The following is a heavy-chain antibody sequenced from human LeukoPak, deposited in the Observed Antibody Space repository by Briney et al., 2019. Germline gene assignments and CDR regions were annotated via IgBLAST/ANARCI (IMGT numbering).Heavy chain of an antibody. CDR2: ISGDGGST. V-gene: IGHV3-43*02. Sequence: GGSLRLSCAACGFTFDDYAMHWVRQAPGKGLEWVSLISGDGGSTYYADSVKGRFTISRDNSKNSLYLQMNSLRTEDTALYYCAKDWGAYYDSSGFYSGDFDYWGQGTLVTVSS. CDR1: GFTFDDYA. D-gene: IGHD3-22*01. J-gene: IGHJ4*02. CDR3: AKDWGAYYDSSGFYSGDFDY.